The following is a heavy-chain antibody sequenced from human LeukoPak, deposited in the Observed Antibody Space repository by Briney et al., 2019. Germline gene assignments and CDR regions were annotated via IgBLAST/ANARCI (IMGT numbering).Heavy chain of an antibody. CDR1: GGSISSGSYY. D-gene: IGHD6-19*01. V-gene: IGHV4-61*02. CDR3: ARRGLAGTDYYYYMDV. CDR2: IYTSGST. Sequence: SETLSLTCTVSGGSISSGSYYWSWIRQPAGKGLEWIGRIYTSGSTNYNPPLKSRVTISVDTSKNQFSLKLSSVTAADTAVYYCARRGLAGTDYYYYMDVWGKGTTVTVSS. J-gene: IGHJ6*03.